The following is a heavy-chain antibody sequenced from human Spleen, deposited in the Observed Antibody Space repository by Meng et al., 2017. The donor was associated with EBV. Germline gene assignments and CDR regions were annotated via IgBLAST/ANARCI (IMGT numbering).Heavy chain of an antibody. J-gene: IGHJ4*02. V-gene: IGHV4-4*02. CDR1: GASIDSSDW. D-gene: IGHD3-22*01. CDR3: ARGLGGHYPTMEY. Sequence: QVHLQESGPGLVKPSGTLSLTGACSGASIDSSDWWTWVRQAPGKGLEWIGEIHHSGTTNYNPSLESRVTISIDKSDNQFSLKLTSVTAADTAVYYCARGLGGHYPTMEYWGQGTLVTVSS. CDR2: IHHSGTT.